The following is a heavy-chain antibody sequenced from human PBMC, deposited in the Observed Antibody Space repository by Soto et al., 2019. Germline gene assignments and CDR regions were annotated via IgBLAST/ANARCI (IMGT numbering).Heavy chain of an antibody. D-gene: IGHD3-22*01. V-gene: IGHV1-69*01. CDR1: GGTFSRHA. J-gene: IGHJ4*02. CDR2: IIPIFGTA. CDR3: ARGWGYDSNDYYYAY. Sequence: QVQLVQSGAEVRKPGSSVKVSCKASGGTFSRHAISWVRQAPGQGLEWMGGIIPIFGTANHAQKLQGRVTIIADESTSTVYMEVSSLRSDDTAMYYCARGWGYDSNDYYYAYWGQGTLVIVSS.